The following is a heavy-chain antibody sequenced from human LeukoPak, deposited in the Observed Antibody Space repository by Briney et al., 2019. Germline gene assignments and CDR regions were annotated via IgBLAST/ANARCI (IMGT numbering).Heavy chain of an antibody. Sequence: GASVKVPCKASGYTFTGYYMHWVRQAPGQGLEWMGWINPNRGGTDYAQKFQGRVTMTRDTSISTAYMELSRLRYDDTAVYYCASGYRFRNWGQGTLVTVSS. V-gene: IGHV1-2*02. CDR2: INPNRGGT. CDR1: GYTFTGYY. D-gene: IGHD5-18*01. J-gene: IGHJ4*02. CDR3: ASGYRFRN.